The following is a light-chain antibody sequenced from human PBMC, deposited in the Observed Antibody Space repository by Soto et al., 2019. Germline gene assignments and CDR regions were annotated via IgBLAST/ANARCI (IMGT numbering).Light chain of an antibody. CDR1: QSVSSSY. J-gene: IGKJ1*01. V-gene: IGKV3-20*01. CDR2: GAS. CDR3: QPYGSSPTT. Sequence: EIVLTQSPGTLSLSPGERATLSCRASQSVSSSYLAWYQQKPGQAPRLLIYGASSRATGIPDRFSGSGSGTDFPLTISRLEPEDFAVYYCQPYGSSPTTFGQGTKVEIK.